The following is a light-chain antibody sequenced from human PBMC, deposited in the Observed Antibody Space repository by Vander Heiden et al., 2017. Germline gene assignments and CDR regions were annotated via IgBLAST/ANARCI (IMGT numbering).Light chain of an antibody. J-gene: IGLJ1*01. V-gene: IGLV3-21*02. CDR3: QVWDSSSDHDYV. Sequence: SYVLTQPPSVSVAPGQTARITCGGNNMGGETVHWYQQKPGQAPVLVFYDDSDRPSGIPERFSGSNSGNTATLTISRVEAGDEADYYCQVWDSSSDHDYVFGTGTTVTVL. CDR1: NMGGET. CDR2: DDS.